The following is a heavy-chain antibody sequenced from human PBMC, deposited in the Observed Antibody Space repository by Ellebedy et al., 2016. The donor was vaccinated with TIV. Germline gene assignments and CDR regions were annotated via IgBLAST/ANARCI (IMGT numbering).Heavy chain of an antibody. CDR1: GFSFRSYW. Sequence: GESLKISCAASGFSFRSYWMSWVRQAPGKGLEWVANIRQDGSDKYHVDSVRGRFTISRDNANNALYLQMNSLRVEDTAVYYCVTDGSYGDHLSPTHAFVMWGQGTMVAVSS. CDR3: VTDGSYGDHLSPTHAFVM. D-gene: IGHD4-17*01. J-gene: IGHJ3*02. V-gene: IGHV3-7*01. CDR2: IRQDGSDK.